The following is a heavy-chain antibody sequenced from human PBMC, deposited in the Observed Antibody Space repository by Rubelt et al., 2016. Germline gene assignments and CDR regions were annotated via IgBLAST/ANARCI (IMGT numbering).Heavy chain of an antibody. J-gene: IGHJ4*02. CDR1: Y. D-gene: IGHD5-12*01. V-gene: IGHV1-2*06. Sequence: YMHWVRQAPGQGLEWMGRINPNSGGTNYAQKFQGRVTMTRDTSISTAYMELSRLRSDDTAVYYCARAARSGYDSFSGNDDYWGQGTLVTVSS. CDR2: INPNSGGT. CDR3: ARAARSGYDSFSGNDDY.